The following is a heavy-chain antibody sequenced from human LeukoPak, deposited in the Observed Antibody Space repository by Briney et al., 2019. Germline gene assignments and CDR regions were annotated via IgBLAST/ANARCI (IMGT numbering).Heavy chain of an antibody. CDR3: ARGYGDSIHFDY. CDR1: GXTFSSYW. CDR2: IKRDGSEK. Sequence: GGSLRLSCAASGXTFSSYWMSWVRQAPGKGLEWVANIKRDGSEKYYVDSVKGRFTISRDNAKNSLYLQMNSLRAEEAAVYYCARGYGDSIHFDYWGQGTLVTVSS. V-gene: IGHV3-7*04. D-gene: IGHD4-17*01. J-gene: IGHJ4*02.